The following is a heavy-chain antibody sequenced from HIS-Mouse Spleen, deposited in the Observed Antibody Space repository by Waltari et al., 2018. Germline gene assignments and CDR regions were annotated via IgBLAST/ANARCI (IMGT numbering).Heavy chain of an antibody. CDR3: AREIPYSSSWYDWYFDL. J-gene: IGHJ2*01. CDR2: IYYSGST. V-gene: IGHV4-39*07. CDR1: GGSISSSSYY. Sequence: QLQLQESGPGLVKPSETLSLTCTVSGGSISSSSYYWGWRRQPPGKGLEGIGSIYYSGSTHYNPSLKRRVTISVDTSKNQFSLKLSSVTAADTAVYYCAREIPYSSSWYDWYFDLWGRGTLVTVSS. D-gene: IGHD6-13*01.